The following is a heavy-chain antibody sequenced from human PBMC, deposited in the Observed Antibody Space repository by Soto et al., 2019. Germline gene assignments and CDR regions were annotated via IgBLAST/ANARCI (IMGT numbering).Heavy chain of an antibody. Sequence: PGGSLRLSCAASGFTFSSYSMNWVRQAPGKGLEWVSYISSSSSTIYYADSVKARFTISRDNAKNSLYLQMNSMRDEDTAVYYCARDLWYYYDSSGYSLDYWGQGTLVTVSS. J-gene: IGHJ4*02. CDR1: GFTFSSYS. CDR3: ARDLWYYYDSSGYSLDY. V-gene: IGHV3-48*02. CDR2: ISSSSSTI. D-gene: IGHD3-22*01.